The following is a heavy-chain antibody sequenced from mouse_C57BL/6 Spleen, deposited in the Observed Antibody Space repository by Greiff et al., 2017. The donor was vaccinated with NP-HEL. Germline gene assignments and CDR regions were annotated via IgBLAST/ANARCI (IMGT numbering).Heavy chain of an antibody. Sequence: VQRVESGPGLVQPSQSLSITCTVSGFSLTSYGVHWVRQSPGKGLEWLGVIWSGGSTDYNAAFMSRLSITKDNSKSQVCFKMNSLQADDTAIYYCAKDSNGSPHLYFDVWGTGTTVTVSS. CDR1: GFSLTSYG. D-gene: IGHD1-1*01. J-gene: IGHJ1*03. CDR2: IWSGGST. V-gene: IGHV2-5*01. CDR3: AKDSNGSPHLYFDV.